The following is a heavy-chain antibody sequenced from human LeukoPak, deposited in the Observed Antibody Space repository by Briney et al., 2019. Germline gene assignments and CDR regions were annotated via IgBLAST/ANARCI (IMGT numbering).Heavy chain of an antibody. CDR2: ISGSGGST. D-gene: IGHD5-24*01. J-gene: IGHJ6*02. V-gene: IGHV3-23*01. CDR1: GFTFSSYA. Sequence: PGGSLRLSCAASGFTFSSYAMSWVRQAPGKGLEWVSAISGSGGSTYNADSVKGRFTISRDNSKNTLYLQMNSLRAEDTAVYYCAKDAAPLQLIYGMDVWGQGTTVTVSS. CDR3: AKDAAPLQLIYGMDV.